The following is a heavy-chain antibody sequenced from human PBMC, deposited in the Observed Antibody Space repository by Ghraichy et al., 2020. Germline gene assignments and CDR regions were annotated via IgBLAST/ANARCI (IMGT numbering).Heavy chain of an antibody. CDR3: AGPLPNKYAFDI. D-gene: IGHD2-2*01. CDR2: INHSGST. J-gene: IGHJ3*02. CDR1: GGSFSGYY. Sequence: SETLSLTCAVYGGSFSGYYWSWIRQPPGKGLEWIGEINHSGSTNYNPSLKSRVTISVDTSKNQFSLKLSSVTAADTAVYYCAGPLPNKYAFDIWGQGTMVTVSS. V-gene: IGHV4-34*01.